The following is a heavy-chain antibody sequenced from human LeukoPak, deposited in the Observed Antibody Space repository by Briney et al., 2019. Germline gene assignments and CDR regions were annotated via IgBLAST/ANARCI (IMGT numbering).Heavy chain of an antibody. Sequence: GGSLRLSCAASGFTFNNYAMSWVRQAPGKGLEWVSSISGSGTSTYYADSVKGRFTISRDNSKNTLYLQMNSLRAEDTAVYYCAKSPIVGATFYFDYWGQGTLVTVSS. V-gene: IGHV3-23*01. D-gene: IGHD1-26*01. CDR2: ISGSGTST. J-gene: IGHJ4*02. CDR1: GFTFNNYA. CDR3: AKSPIVGATFYFDY.